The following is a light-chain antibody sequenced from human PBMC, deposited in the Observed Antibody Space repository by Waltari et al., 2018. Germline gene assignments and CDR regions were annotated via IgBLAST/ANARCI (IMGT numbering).Light chain of an antibody. Sequence: QSPGTLSLSPGERATLSCRASHSVKNNFLAWYQQIPGQSPRLLIYSISNRAPGIPDRFRGSGSGTDFTLTISRLEPEDFAVYYCQQYGDAPITFGQGTRLDI. V-gene: IGKV3-20*01. CDR2: SIS. CDR3: QQYGDAPIT. J-gene: IGKJ5*01. CDR1: HSVKNNF.